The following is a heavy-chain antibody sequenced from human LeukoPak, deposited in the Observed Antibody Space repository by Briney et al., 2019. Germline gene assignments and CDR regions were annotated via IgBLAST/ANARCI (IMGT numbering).Heavy chain of an antibody. CDR3: AKETLIRRGWYCSGGSCYGMDV. J-gene: IGHJ6*02. D-gene: IGHD2-15*01. V-gene: IGHV3-33*06. Sequence: PGRSLRLSCAASGFTFSSYGMHWVRQAPGKGLEWVAVIWYDGSNKYYADSVKGRFTISRDDSKNTLYLQMNSLRAEDTAVYYCAKETLIRRGWYCSGGSCYGMDVWGQGTTVTVSS. CDR1: GFTFSSYG. CDR2: IWYDGSNK.